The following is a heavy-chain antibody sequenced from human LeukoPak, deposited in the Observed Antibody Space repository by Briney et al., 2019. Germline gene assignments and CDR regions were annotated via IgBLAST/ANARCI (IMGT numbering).Heavy chain of an antibody. Sequence: PSETLSLTCTVSGGSISSSSYYWGWIRQPPGKGLEWIGYIYYSGSTYYNPSLKSRVTISVDTSKNQFSLKLSSVTAADTAVYYCARDDSYGSFVIWGQGTLVTVSS. CDR2: IYYSGST. V-gene: IGHV4-31*03. J-gene: IGHJ4*02. CDR3: ARDDSYGSFVI. D-gene: IGHD5-18*01. CDR1: GGSISSSSYY.